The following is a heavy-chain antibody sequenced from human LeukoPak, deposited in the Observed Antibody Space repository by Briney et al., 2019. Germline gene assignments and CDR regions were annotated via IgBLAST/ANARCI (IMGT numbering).Heavy chain of an antibody. CDR2: INGGAYST. V-gene: IGHV3-23*01. CDR1: GFIFSSYA. CDR3: ARNSSGFKLGDAFDI. D-gene: IGHD3-22*01. Sequence: PGGSLRLSCAASGFIFSSYAMTWVRQAPGKGLEWISAINGGAYSTSYADSVKGRFTISRDNSKNTLYLQMNSLRAEDTAVYYCARNSSGFKLGDAFDIWGQGTLVTVSS. J-gene: IGHJ3*02.